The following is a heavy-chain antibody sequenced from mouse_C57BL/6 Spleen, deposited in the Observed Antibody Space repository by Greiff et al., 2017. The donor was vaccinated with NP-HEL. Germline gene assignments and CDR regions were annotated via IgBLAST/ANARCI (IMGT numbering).Heavy chain of an antibody. Sequence: QVQLQQSGPELVKPGASVKISCKASGYSFTSYYIHWVKQRPGQGLEWIGWIYPGSGNTKYNEKFKGKATLTADTSSSTAYMQLSSLTSEDSAVYYCARSGYSHAMDYWGQGTSVTVSS. CDR1: GYSFTSYY. CDR3: ARSGYSHAMDY. V-gene: IGHV1-66*01. D-gene: IGHD2-12*01. CDR2: IYPGSGNT. J-gene: IGHJ4*01.